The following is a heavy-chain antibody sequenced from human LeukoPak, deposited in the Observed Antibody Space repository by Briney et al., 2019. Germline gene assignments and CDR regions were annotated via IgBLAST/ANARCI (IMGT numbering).Heavy chain of an antibody. Sequence: PGISLRLSCAASGFTFSSYGMLWVRQAPGKGLEGVAVISYDGSNKYYADSVKGRFTISRDNSKNTLYLQMNSLRAEYTAVYYCEKGWLGKFDYWGQGTLVTVSS. CDR1: GFTFSSYG. V-gene: IGHV3-30*18. J-gene: IGHJ4*02. CDR3: EKGWLGKFDY. CDR2: ISYDGSNK. D-gene: IGHD5-24*01.